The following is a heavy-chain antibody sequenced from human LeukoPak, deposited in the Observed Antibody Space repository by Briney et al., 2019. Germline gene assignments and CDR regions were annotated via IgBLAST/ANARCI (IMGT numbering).Heavy chain of an antibody. J-gene: IGHJ3*02. Sequence: GGSLRLSCAASGFTFSSYWMNWVRQAPGKGLVWVSRIASDGSSTTYADSVKGRFSISRDNAKNTLYLQMNSLRVEDTAVYYCARFDDSSGYYYTHDAFDIWGQGTMVTVSS. D-gene: IGHD3-22*01. CDR1: GFTFSSYW. CDR3: ARFDDSSGYYYTHDAFDI. CDR2: IASDGSST. V-gene: IGHV3-74*01.